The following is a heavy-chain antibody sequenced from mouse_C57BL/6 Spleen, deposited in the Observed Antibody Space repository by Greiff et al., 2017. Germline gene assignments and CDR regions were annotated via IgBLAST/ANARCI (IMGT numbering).Heavy chain of an antibody. Sequence: QVQLQQPGAELVKPGASVKMSCKASGYTFTSYWITWVKQRPGQGLEWIGDIYPGSGSTNYNEKLKSKATLTVDTSSSTADMQLSSLISEDSAVYYCARSRTTVVATRAIDYWGQGTSVTVSS. CDR1: GYTFTSYW. CDR2: IYPGSGST. D-gene: IGHD1-1*01. CDR3: ARSRTTVVATRAIDY. V-gene: IGHV1-55*01. J-gene: IGHJ4*01.